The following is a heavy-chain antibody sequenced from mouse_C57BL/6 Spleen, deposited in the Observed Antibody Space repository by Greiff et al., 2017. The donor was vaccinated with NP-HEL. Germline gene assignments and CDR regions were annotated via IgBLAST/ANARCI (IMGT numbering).Heavy chain of an antibody. V-gene: IGHV1-81*01. Sequence: QVQLQQSGAELARPGASVKLSCKASGYTFTSYGISWVKQRTGQGLEWIGEIYPRSGNTYYNEKFKGKATLTADKSSSTAYMELRSLTSEDSAVYFCARSTTVVAYYFDYWGKGTTLTVSS. D-gene: IGHD1-1*01. J-gene: IGHJ2*01. CDR3: ARSTTVVAYYFDY. CDR2: IYPRSGNT. CDR1: GYTFTSYG.